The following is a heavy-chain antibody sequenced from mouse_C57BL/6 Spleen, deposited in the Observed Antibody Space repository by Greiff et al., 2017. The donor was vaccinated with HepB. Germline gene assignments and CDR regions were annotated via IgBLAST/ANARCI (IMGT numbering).Heavy chain of an antibody. CDR3: ARGYGNYGIDY. CDR2: IHPNSGST. D-gene: IGHD2-1*01. CDR1: GYTFTSYW. V-gene: IGHV1-64*01. J-gene: IGHJ2*01. Sequence: QVQLQQSGAELVKPGASVKLSCKASGYTFTSYWMHWVKQRPGQGLEWIGMIHPNSGSTNYNEKFKSKATLTVDKSSSTAYMQLSSLTSEDSAVYYCARGYGNYGIDYWGQGTTLTVSS.